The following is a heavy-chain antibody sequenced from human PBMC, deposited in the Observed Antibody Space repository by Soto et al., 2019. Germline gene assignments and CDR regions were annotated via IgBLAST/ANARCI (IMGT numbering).Heavy chain of an antibody. CDR3: ARGRRDIVVVVAATDYYYGMDV. CDR1: GFTFSSYE. J-gene: IGHJ6*02. Sequence: EVQLVESGGGLVQPGGSLRLSCAASGFTFSSYEMNWVRQAPGKGLEWVSYISSSGSTIYYADSVKGRFTISRDNAKNSLYLQMNSLRAEDTAVYYCARGRRDIVVVVAATDYYYGMDVWGQGTTVTVSS. D-gene: IGHD2-15*01. CDR2: ISSSGSTI. V-gene: IGHV3-48*03.